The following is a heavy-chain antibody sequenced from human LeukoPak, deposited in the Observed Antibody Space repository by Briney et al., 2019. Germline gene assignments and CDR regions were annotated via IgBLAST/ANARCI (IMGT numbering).Heavy chain of an antibody. CDR2: ISYGRSDM. J-gene: IGHJ3*02. CDR3: AKEGPRGLAFDI. V-gene: IGHV3-21*04. Sequence: GGSLRLSCAASGFTFSTYSMNWVRQAPGKGLEWVSSISYGRSDMYYADSLKGRFTISRDNARNTLYLQMNSLRAEDTAVYYCAKEGPRGLAFDIWGQGTMVTVSS. CDR1: GFTFSTYS.